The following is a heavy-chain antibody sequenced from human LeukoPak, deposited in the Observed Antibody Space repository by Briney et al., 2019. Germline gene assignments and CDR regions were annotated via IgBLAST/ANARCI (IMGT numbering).Heavy chain of an antibody. CDR2: INHSGST. CDR1: GGSFSGYY. J-gene: IGHJ4*02. Sequence: SETLSLTCAVYGGSFSGYYWSWIRQPPGKGLEWIGEINHSGSTNYNPSLKSRVTISVDTSKNQFSLKLSSVIAADTAVYYCASLDYGDYVLWGQGTLVTVSS. V-gene: IGHV4-34*01. D-gene: IGHD4-17*01. CDR3: ASLDYGDYVL.